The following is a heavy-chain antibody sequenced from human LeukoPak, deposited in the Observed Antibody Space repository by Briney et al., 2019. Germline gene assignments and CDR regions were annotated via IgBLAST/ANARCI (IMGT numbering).Heavy chain of an antibody. Sequence: ASVKVSCKASGYTFTSYGISWVRQAPGQGLEWMGWISAYNGNTNYAQKLQGRVTMTTDTSTSTAYMELRSLRSDDTAVYYCARSFLYYDSSGFAPYYMDVWGKGTTVTVSS. CDR2: ISAYNGNT. CDR1: GYTFTSYG. V-gene: IGHV1-18*01. CDR3: ARSFLYYDSSGFAPYYMDV. D-gene: IGHD3-22*01. J-gene: IGHJ6*03.